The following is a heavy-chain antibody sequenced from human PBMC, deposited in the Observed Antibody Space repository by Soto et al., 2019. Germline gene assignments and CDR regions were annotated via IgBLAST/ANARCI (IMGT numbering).Heavy chain of an antibody. CDR1: GYSFRNFW. J-gene: IGHJ4*02. D-gene: IGHD2-8*01. V-gene: IGHV5-51*01. Sequence: GESLKISCEASGYSFRNFWIGWVRQMPGKGLEWMGIIYPGDSDTTYSPSFQGQVTISVDKSISTAYLQWSSLKASDSAIYFCARQYGVSLDYWGQGTLDTVSS. CDR3: ARQYGVSLDY. CDR2: IYPGDSDT.